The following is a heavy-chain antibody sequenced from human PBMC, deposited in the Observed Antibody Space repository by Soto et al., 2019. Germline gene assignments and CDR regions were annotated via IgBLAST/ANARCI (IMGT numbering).Heavy chain of an antibody. CDR3: ARERRYCSGGSCYVGPMEYYYYYMDV. J-gene: IGHJ6*03. Sequence: GASVKVSCKASGYTFTSYAMHWVRQAPGQRLEWMGWINAGNGNTKYSQKFQGRVTITRDTSASTAYMELSSLRSEDTAVYYCARERRYCSGGSCYVGPMEYYYYYMDVWGKGTTVTVSS. CDR2: INAGNGNT. CDR1: GYTFTSYA. V-gene: IGHV1-3*01. D-gene: IGHD2-15*01.